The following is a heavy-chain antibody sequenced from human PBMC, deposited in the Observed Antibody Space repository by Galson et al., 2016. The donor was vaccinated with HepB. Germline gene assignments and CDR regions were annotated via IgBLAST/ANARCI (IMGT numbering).Heavy chain of an antibody. Sequence: TCTVSGDSISRGEYHWSWIRQHPGKGLEWIGYIFHSGSTYYNPSLQSRVTILVDTSKNQFSLKLSSLTAADTAVYYCARGGHPVGDYIWGSYRSHYCDSWGQGTLVTVSS. V-gene: IGHV4-31*03. CDR1: GDSISRGEYH. CDR3: ARGGHPVGDYIWGSYRSHYCDS. J-gene: IGHJ4*02. D-gene: IGHD3-16*02. CDR2: IFHSGST.